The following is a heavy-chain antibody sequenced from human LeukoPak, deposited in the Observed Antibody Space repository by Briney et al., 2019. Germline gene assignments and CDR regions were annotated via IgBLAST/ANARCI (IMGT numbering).Heavy chain of an antibody. V-gene: IGHV5-51*01. CDR1: GYSFSTYW. CDR2: ISPGDSET. Sequence: PGESLKISCKGSGYSFSTYWIGWVRQMPGKGLELMGIISPGDSETRYSPSFQGQVTISADKSITTAYLQWSSLKASDTAMYYCARQASRDFWSGNSGLRRVFERAKWYFDLWGRGTQVTVSS. D-gene: IGHD3-3*01. CDR3: ARQASRDFWSGNSGLRRVFERAKWYFDL. J-gene: IGHJ2*01.